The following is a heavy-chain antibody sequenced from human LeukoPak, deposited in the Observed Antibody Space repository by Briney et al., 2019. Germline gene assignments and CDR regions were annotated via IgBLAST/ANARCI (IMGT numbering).Heavy chain of an antibody. V-gene: IGHV1-18*01. CDR2: ISAYNGNT. CDR3: ARVPHCSGGSCYGHFDY. Sequence: ASVKVSCKASGYTFTSYGISWVRQAPGQGLEWMGWISAYNGNTNYAQKLQGRVTMTTDTSTCTAYMELRSLRSDDTAVYYCARVPHCSGGSCYGHFDYWGQGTLVTVSS. CDR1: GYTFTSYG. J-gene: IGHJ4*02. D-gene: IGHD2-15*01.